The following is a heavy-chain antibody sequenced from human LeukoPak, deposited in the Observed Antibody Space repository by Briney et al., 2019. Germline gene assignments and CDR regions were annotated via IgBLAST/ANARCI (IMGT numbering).Heavy chain of an antibody. D-gene: IGHD2-2*01. CDR3: ARSDCSSTSCYPQDYGMDV. J-gene: IGHJ6*04. CDR2: ISSSGSTI. CDR1: GFTFSSYE. Sequence: GGSLRLSCAASGFTFSSYEMNWVRQAPGKGLQWVSYISSSGSTIYYADSVKGRFTISRDNAKNSLYLQMNSLRAEDTAVYYCARSDCSSTSCYPQDYGMDVWGKGTTVTVSS. V-gene: IGHV3-48*03.